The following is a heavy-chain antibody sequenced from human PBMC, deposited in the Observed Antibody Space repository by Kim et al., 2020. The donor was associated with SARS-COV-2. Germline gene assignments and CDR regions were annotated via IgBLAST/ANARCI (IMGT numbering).Heavy chain of an antibody. D-gene: IGHD3-10*01. CDR2: ISSSGSTI. CDR1: GFTFSSYE. Sequence: GGSLRLSCAASGFTFSSYEMNWVRQAPGKGLEXVSYISSSGSTIYYADSVKGXFTISRDNAKNSLYLQMNTLRXEDTAVYYCARRXSGSLYYFDYWGQGTLVTV. V-gene: IGHV3-48*03. CDR3: ARRXSGSLYYFDY. J-gene: IGHJ4*02.